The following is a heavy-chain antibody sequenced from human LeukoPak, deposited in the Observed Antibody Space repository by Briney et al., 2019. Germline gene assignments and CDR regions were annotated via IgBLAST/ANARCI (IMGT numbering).Heavy chain of an antibody. V-gene: IGHV3-30*03. CDR2: ISYDGSNK. CDR1: GFTFSSYG. Sequence: GRSLRLSCAASGFTFSSYGMHWVRQAPGKGLEWVAVISYDGSNKYYADSVKGRFTISRDNSKNTLHLQMNSLRAEDTAVYYCARDPPYCSSTSCPRNWFDPWGQGTLVTVSS. CDR3: ARDPPYCSSTSCPRNWFDP. D-gene: IGHD2-2*01. J-gene: IGHJ5*02.